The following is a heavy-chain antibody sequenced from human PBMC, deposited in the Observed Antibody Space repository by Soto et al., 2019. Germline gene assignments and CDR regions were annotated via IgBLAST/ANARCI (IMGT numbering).Heavy chain of an antibody. CDR2: ISAYNGNT. J-gene: IGHJ5*02. CDR3: ARDSAGDWFDP. D-gene: IGHD6-25*01. Sequence: ASVKVSCKASGYTFTSDRISCVRQAPGQGLEWMGWISAYNGNTNYAQNLQGRVTMTTDTSTSTAYMELRSLKSDDTAVYFCARDSAGDWFDPWGQGTLVTVSS. V-gene: IGHV1-18*01. CDR1: GYTFTSDR.